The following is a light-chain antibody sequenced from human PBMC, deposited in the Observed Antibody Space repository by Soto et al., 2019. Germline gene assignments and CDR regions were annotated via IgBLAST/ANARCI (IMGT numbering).Light chain of an antibody. V-gene: IGLV2-14*01. CDR1: SSDVGGYNY. J-gene: IGLJ1*01. Sequence: QSALTQPASVSGSPGQSITIPCTGTSSDVGGYNYVSWYQQHPGKAPKLMIYEVSNRALGVSNRISGSKSGNTASLTISGLQAEYEADYYCSSYTSSSLYVFGTGTKVTVL. CDR2: EVS. CDR3: SSYTSSSLYV.